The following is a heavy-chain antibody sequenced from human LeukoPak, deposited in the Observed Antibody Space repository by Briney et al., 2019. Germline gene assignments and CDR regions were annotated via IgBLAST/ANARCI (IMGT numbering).Heavy chain of an antibody. J-gene: IGHJ4*02. D-gene: IGHD3-10*01. Sequence: PGGSLRLSCAASGFTFSSYSMNWVRQAPGKGLEWVSSISSSSSYIYYADSVKGRFTISRDNAKNSLYLQMNSLRAEDTAVYYCAKGLWFGEGYFDYWGQGTLVTVSS. CDR1: GFTFSSYS. CDR3: AKGLWFGEGYFDY. CDR2: ISSSSSYI. V-gene: IGHV3-21*04.